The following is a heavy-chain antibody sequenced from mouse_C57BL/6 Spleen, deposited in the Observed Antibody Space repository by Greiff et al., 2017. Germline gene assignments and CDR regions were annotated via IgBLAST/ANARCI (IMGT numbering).Heavy chain of an antibody. J-gene: IGHJ3*01. CDR3: ARQIYDGYYLFAY. V-gene: IGHV1-55*01. D-gene: IGHD2-3*01. CDR2: IYPGSGST. Sequence: QVQLQQPGAELVKPGASVKMSCKASGYTFTSYWITWVKQRPGQGLEWIGDIYPGSGSTNSNEKVKSKATMTVDTSSSTAYMQLSSLTSEDSAVYYCARQIYDGYYLFAYWGQGTLVTVSA. CDR1: GYTFTSYW.